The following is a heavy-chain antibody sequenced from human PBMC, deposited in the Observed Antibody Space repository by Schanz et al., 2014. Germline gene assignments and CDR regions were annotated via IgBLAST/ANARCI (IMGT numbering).Heavy chain of an antibody. Sequence: EVQLVESGGGMVQPGGSLRLSCAASGFTFSDHYMDWVRQAPGKGLEWVGRITNKPNNYNTEYAASVKGRFTISRDDSRNSLYLQMSSLKTEDTAVYYCVKDVRPVANTVHFYYMDVWGQGTTVTVSS. CDR3: VKDVRPVANTVHFYYMDV. CDR1: GFTFSDHY. V-gene: IGHV3-72*01. D-gene: IGHD6-19*01. CDR2: ITNKPNNYNT. J-gene: IGHJ6*02.